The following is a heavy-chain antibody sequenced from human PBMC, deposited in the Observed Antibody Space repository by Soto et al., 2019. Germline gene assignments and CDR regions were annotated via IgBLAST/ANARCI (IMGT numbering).Heavy chain of an antibody. V-gene: IGHV4-59*01. CDR3: ARARKQVVHPSSRLYYSYYMDV. CDR2: IYYSGST. J-gene: IGHJ6*03. D-gene: IGHD2-2*01. CDR1: GGSISSYY. Sequence: QVQLQESGPGLVKPSETLSLTCTVSGGSISSYYWSWIRQPPGKGLEWIGYIYYSGSTNYNPSLKSRVTISVDTSKNHFSLKLSSVTAAETPADYCARARKQVVHPSSRLYYSYYMDVWGKGTTVTVSS.